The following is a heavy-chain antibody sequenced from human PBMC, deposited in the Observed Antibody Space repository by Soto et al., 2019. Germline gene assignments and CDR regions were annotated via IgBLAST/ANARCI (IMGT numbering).Heavy chain of an antibody. J-gene: IGHJ4*02. D-gene: IGHD3-22*01. CDR3: VRATYFSDSSGYTRCLDY. V-gene: IGHV3-72*01. CDR1: GFTLSDHH. Sequence: QPGGSLRLSCAGSGFTLSDHHIDWVRQSPGKGLEWVGRSRDKPQGYSTAYAASVKGRFTTSRDESKNSAYLQMNSLKTEDTAVYYCVRATYFSDSSGYTRCLDYWGQGTLVTVSS. CDR2: SRDKPQGYST.